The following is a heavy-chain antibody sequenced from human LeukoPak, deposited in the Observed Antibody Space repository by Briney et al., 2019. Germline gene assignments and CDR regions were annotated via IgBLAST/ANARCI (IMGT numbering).Heavy chain of an antibody. D-gene: IGHD4-23*01. CDR3: ARDGGKGPFDY. CDR2: IKQDGNEK. V-gene: IGHV3-7*01. J-gene: IGHJ4*02. CDR1: GFTFSSYW. Sequence: PGGSLRLSCEASGFTFSSYWMSWVRQAPGKGLVWVANIKQDGNEKYYVDSVKGRFTISRDNAKNSLYLQMNSLRAEDTAVYYCARDGGKGPFDYWGQGTLVIVSS.